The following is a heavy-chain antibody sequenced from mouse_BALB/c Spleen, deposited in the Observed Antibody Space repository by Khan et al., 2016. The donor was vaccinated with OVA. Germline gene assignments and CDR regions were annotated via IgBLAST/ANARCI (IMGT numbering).Heavy chain of an antibody. Sequence: QVQLKESGAELMKPGASVKISCKTTGYTFSNYWIEWIKQRPGHGLEWIGEILPGRGNINYNEKFKGKATFTADTSSNIAYMQRNSLTSEDSAVYYGARGAGTTYGMDYWGQGTSVTVSS. CDR1: GYTFSNYW. CDR2: ILPGRGNI. D-gene: IGHD4-1*01. J-gene: IGHJ4*01. V-gene: IGHV1-9*01. CDR3: ARGAGTTYGMDY.